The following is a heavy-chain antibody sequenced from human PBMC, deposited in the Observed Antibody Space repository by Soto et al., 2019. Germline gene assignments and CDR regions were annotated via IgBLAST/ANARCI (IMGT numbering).Heavy chain of an antibody. J-gene: IGHJ4*02. D-gene: IGHD1-1*01. CDR3: ASSAPAGYNWNDVRHFDY. V-gene: IGHV4-4*02. CDR2: IYHSGST. Sequence: SETLSLTCAVSGGSISSSNWWSWVRQPPGKGLEWIGEIYHSGSTNYNPSLKSRVTISVDKSKNQFSLKLSSVTAADTAVYYCASSAPAGYNWNDVRHFDYWGQGTLVTVSS. CDR1: GGSISSSNW.